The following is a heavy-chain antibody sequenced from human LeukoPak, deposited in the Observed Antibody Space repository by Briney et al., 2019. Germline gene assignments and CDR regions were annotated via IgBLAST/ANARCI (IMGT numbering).Heavy chain of an antibody. D-gene: IGHD7-27*01. V-gene: IGHV4-59*08. CDR2: FYYSGST. CDR1: GGSISSYY. CDR3: ARGWGYFDY. Sequence: SETLSLTCSVSGGSISSYYWSWIRQPPGKGLEWIGYFYYSGSTNYNPSLKSPVTISVDTSKNQLSLKLSSVTAADTAVYYCARGWGYFDYWGQGTLVTVSS. J-gene: IGHJ4*02.